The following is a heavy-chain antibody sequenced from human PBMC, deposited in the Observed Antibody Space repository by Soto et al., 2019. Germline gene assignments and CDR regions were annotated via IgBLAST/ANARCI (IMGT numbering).Heavy chain of an antibody. CDR1: GFTFSSYS. Sequence: GGSLRLSCAASGFTFSSYSMNWVRQAPGKGLEWVSSISSSSSYIYYADSVKGRFTISRDNAKNSLYLQMNSLRAEDTAVYYCARAVVETGTTNYFDYSGQGTLVTVSS. CDR3: ARAVVETGTTNYFDY. V-gene: IGHV3-21*01. D-gene: IGHD1-1*01. J-gene: IGHJ4*02. CDR2: ISSSSSYI.